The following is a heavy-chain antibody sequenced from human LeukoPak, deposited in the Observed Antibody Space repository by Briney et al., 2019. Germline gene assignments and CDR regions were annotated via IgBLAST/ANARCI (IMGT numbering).Heavy chain of an antibody. CDR1: GFTFSSYA. CDR2: ISDSDGST. Sequence: QSGGSLRLCCAASGFTFSSYAMSWVRQAPGKGLEWVSSISDSDGSTYYADSVKGRFTISRDNSKNTLYLQMNSLRAEDTAVYYCAKDPMTTVTTTAYWGQGTLVTVSS. D-gene: IGHD4-17*01. J-gene: IGHJ4*02. V-gene: IGHV3-23*01. CDR3: AKDPMTTVTTTAY.